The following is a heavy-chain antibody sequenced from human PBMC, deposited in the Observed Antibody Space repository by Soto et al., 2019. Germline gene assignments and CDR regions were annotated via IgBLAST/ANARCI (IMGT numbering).Heavy chain of an antibody. CDR3: TRKTPTTGMGV. CDR1: GFTLSSYD. Sequence: EVQLVESGGGLVQPGGSLRLSCAASGFTLSSYDIHWVRQATGEGLAWVSGIGSGGDTHYADSVKGRFIISREDGKNSLYLQMNNLSVGDTAVYYCTRKTPTTGMGVWGQGATVTVSS. J-gene: IGHJ6*02. V-gene: IGHV3-13*01. CDR2: IGSGGDT. D-gene: IGHD3-9*01.